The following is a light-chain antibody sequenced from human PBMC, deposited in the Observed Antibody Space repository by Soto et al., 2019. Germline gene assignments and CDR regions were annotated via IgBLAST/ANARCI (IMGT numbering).Light chain of an antibody. V-gene: IGLV2-14*01. CDR3: SSYTSSSTYV. CDR1: SSDIGGYNY. Sequence: ALTQPASVSGSPGQSITISCTGTSSDIGGYNYVSWYQQHPGKAPKLMIYEVSNRPSGVSNRFSGSKSGNTASLTISGLQAEDEADYYCSSYTSSSTYVFGTGTKVTVL. CDR2: EVS. J-gene: IGLJ1*01.